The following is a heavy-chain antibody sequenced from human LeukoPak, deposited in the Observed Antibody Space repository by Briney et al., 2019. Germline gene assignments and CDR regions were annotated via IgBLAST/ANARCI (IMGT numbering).Heavy chain of an antibody. Sequence: SGPTLVNPSGTMSLTRAISGASITNRNWWSWVRQPPGKGLEWIGEIYHTGITKYSPSLKSRVTISVDKSKNQFSLNVTSVTAADTAIYYCARVFELGMNAVDLWGQGTMVTVSS. V-gene: IGHV4-4*02. CDR2: IYHTGIT. CDR3: ARVFELGMNAVDL. J-gene: IGHJ3*01. CDR1: GASITNRNW. D-gene: IGHD7-27*01.